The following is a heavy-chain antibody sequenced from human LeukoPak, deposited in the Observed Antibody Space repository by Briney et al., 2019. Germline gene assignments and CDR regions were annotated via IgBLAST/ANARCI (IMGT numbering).Heavy chain of an antibody. CDR3: ARGPIGGLDY. Sequence: ASVKVSCKTSEYTFTGFFIHWVRQAPGQGLEWMGWINPNSGGTNYAQNFQGRVTMTRDTSIGTAYMELGSLRSDDTAVYFCARGPIGGLDYWGQGTLVTVSS. V-gene: IGHV1-2*02. CDR1: EYTFTGFF. D-gene: IGHD3-10*01. J-gene: IGHJ4*02. CDR2: INPNSGGT.